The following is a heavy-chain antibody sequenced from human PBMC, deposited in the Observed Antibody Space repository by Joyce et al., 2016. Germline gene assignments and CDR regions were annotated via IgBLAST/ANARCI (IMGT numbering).Heavy chain of an antibody. V-gene: IGHV5-51*01. CDR1: GYTLTDYW. CDR3: ARLDSSDYYELEF. D-gene: IGHD3-22*01. Sequence: EVQLVQSGAEVKKPGESLKISCKSSGYTLTDYWIGWVRQMPGKGLVWMGIIYPEDSDTKYSPSFEGQVTISADKSINIAYLRWSSLKASDTAMYYCARLDSSDYYELEFWGQGTLVTVSS. J-gene: IGHJ4*02. CDR2: IYPEDSDT.